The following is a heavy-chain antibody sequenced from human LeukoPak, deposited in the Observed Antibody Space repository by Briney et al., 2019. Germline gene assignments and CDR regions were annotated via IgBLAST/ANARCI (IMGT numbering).Heavy chain of an antibody. V-gene: IGHV3-74*01. CDR2: INSDGSST. Sequence: GGSLRLSCAGSGFTFSNSWMGWVRQAPGKGLVWVSRINSDGSSTSYADSVKGRFTISRDNAKNTLYLQMNSLRAEDTAVYYCAKLGYYYDSSGYVLFDYWGQGTLVTVSS. CDR1: GFTFSNSW. D-gene: IGHD3-22*01. J-gene: IGHJ4*02. CDR3: AKLGYYYDSSGYVLFDY.